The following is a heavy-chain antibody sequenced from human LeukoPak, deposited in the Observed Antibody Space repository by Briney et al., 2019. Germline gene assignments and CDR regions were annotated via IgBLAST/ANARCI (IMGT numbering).Heavy chain of an antibody. CDR1: GGSFSGYY. Sequence: SETLSLTCAVYGGSFSGYYWSWIRQPPGKGLEWIGEINHSGSTNYNPSLKSRDTISVDTSKNQFSLKLSSVTAADTAVYYCARNVGYYYGSGSYRDYWGQGTLVTVSS. CDR2: INHSGST. D-gene: IGHD3-10*01. V-gene: IGHV4-34*01. J-gene: IGHJ4*02. CDR3: ARNVGYYYGSGSYRDY.